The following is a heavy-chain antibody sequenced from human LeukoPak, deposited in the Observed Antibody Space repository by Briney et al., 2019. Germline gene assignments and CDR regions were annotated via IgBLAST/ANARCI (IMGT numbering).Heavy chain of an antibody. V-gene: IGHV4-61*02. CDR2: IYTSGST. J-gene: IGHJ5*02. CDR1: GGSISSGSYY. CDR3: ARERIAAGVKHNWFDP. D-gene: IGHD6-13*01. Sequence: SQTLSLTCTVSGGSISSGSYYWSWIRQPAGKGLEWIGRIYTSGSTNYNPSLKSRVTISVDTSKNQFSLKLSSVTAADTAAYYCARERIAAGVKHNWFDPWGQGTLVTVSS.